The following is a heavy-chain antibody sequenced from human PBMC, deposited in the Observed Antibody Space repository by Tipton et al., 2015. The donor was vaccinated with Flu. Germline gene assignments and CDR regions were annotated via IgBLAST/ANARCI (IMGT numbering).Heavy chain of an antibody. CDR1: GGSISSSSYH. D-gene: IGHD5-12*01. J-gene: IGHJ3*01. CDR3: ARDLRGYSGYTGGDAFDV. CDR2: ISHSGST. V-gene: IGHV4-61*02. Sequence: TLSLTCTVSGGSISSSSYHWAWIRQPAGKGLEWIGRISHSGSTNYNASLNGRVTMSVDPSKGQLSLRLSSATAADTAKYYCARDLRGYSGYTGGDAFDVWGQGTMVTVSS.